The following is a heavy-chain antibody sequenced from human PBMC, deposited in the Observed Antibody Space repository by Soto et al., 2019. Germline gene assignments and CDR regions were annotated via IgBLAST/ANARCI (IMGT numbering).Heavy chain of an antibody. CDR1: GLIFSNYW. Sequence: DVQLVESGGGLVQPGGSLRLSCTASGLIFSNYWMTWVRQAPGKGPEWVANIKEDGSQIDYVDSVKGRFTVSRDNAKNSVYLQMTTLSVEDTAIYYCARGGSESSWYWRDWGQGALVTVSS. V-gene: IGHV3-7*04. CDR3: ARGGSESSWYWRD. CDR2: IKEDGSQI. D-gene: IGHD6-13*01. J-gene: IGHJ4*02.